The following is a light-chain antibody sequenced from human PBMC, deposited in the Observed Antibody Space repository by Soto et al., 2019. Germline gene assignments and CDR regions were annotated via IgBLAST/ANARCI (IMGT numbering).Light chain of an antibody. CDR2: DAS. CDR3: QQYNSYWT. CDR1: QTISSR. Sequence: IQMNKSASALSAFVGDRVTITCRASQTISSRLAWYQQKPGKAPKFLVYDASNLESGVPSRFSGSGSGTEFTLTISSLQPDDFATYYCQQYNSYWTFGQGTKVDIK. V-gene: IGKV1-5*01. J-gene: IGKJ1*01.